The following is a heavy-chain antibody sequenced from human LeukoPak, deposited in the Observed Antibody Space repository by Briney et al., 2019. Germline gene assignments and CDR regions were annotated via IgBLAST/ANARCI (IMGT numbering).Heavy chain of an antibody. D-gene: IGHD1-14*01. J-gene: IGHJ4*02. V-gene: IGHV3-53*01. CDR3: ARGVEPLAANTLAY. CDR2: LYSDGNT. CDR1: GFTLITND. Sequence: GGSLRLSRAGSGFTLITNDMTWVRQAPGKGVEWVSVLYSDGNTKYADCVQGRFTISRDNSKNTLYLEMNSLSPDDTAVYYCARGVEPLAANTLAYWGQGTLVTVSS.